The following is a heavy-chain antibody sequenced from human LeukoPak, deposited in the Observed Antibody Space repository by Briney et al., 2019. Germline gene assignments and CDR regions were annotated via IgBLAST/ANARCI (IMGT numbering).Heavy chain of an antibody. Sequence: SETLSLTCAVYGGSFSGYYWSWIRQPPGKGLEWIGEITHSGSTNYNPPLKSRVTISVDTSKNQFSLKLSSVTAADTAVYYCARVWCYGSGSHNWFDPWGQGILVTVSS. CDR1: GGSFSGYY. CDR3: ARVWCYGSGSHNWFDP. D-gene: IGHD3-10*01. J-gene: IGHJ5*02. CDR2: ITHSGST. V-gene: IGHV4-34*01.